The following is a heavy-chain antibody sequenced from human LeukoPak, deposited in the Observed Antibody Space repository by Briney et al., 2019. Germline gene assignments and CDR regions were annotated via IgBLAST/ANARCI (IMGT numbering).Heavy chain of an antibody. J-gene: IGHJ5*02. D-gene: IGHD6-13*01. Sequence: ASVKVSCKASGYSFTGYFIHWVRQAPGQGLEWMGCIDPNSGDTKYAQKFQGRVSMPRDTSTRTAYMELSRLRSDDTAVYYCASSSPHFYSWFDPWGQGTLVTVSS. CDR1: GYSFTGYF. V-gene: IGHV1-2*02. CDR3: ASSSPHFYSWFDP. CDR2: IDPNSGDT.